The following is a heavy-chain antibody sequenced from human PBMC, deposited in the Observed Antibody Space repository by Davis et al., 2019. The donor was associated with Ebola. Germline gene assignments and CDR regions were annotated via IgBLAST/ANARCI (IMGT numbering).Heavy chain of an antibody. CDR1: GFTFSSYA. J-gene: IGHJ5*02. CDR3: ARGDGYNYWVS. CDR2: ISSNGGST. D-gene: IGHD5-24*01. V-gene: IGHV3-64*01. Sequence: GESLKISCAASGFTFSSYAMHWVRQAPGKGLEYVSAISSNGGSTYYANSVKGRFTISRDTSKNTLYLQMNSLRAEDTAVYYCARGDGYNYWVSWGQGTLVTVSS.